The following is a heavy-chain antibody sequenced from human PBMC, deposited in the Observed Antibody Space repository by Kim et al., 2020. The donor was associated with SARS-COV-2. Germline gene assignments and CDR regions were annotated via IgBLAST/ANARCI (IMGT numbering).Heavy chain of an antibody. J-gene: IGHJ6*02. CDR2: IIPIFGTP. V-gene: IGHV1-69*13. Sequence: SVKVSCKASGGRFGNFGISWVRQAPGQGLEWMGGIIPIFGTPINAQKFQGRVTIAADESTNTAYMEVSSLRSGDTAVYYCARGDSYCSTTSCSDYYYYGRDVWGQGTTVTVSS. CDR1: GGRFGNFG. CDR3: ARGDSYCSTTSCSDYYYYGRDV. D-gene: IGHD2-2*01.